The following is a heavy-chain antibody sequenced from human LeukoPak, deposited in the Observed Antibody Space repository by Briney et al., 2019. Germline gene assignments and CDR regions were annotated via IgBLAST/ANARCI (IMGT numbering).Heavy chain of an antibody. Sequence: GGSLRLSCAASGFTFSSYEMNWVRQAPGKGLEWVSYISSIGSTIYYADSVKGRFTISRDNAKNSLYLQMNSLRAEDTAVYYCATNLGDPTIFGVVRAPTYYYYGMDVWGQGTTVTVSS. CDR1: GFTFSSYE. V-gene: IGHV3-48*03. CDR3: ATNLGDPTIFGVVRAPTYYYYGMDV. J-gene: IGHJ6*02. CDR2: ISSIGSTI. D-gene: IGHD3-3*01.